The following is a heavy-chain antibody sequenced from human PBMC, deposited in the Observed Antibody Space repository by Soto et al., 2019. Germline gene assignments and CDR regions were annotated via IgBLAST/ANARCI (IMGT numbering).Heavy chain of an antibody. Sequence: GSLRLSCAASGFTFNYYPMHWVRQAPGKGLEWVAVVSFDGSNKYYADSVKGRFTISKDNSKNTLYLQMNSLRREDTAVYYCARLPGPLVAVLYIYPLDGREAMSDVDVWGQGTTVTVSS. J-gene: IGHJ6*02. CDR2: VSFDGSNK. CDR3: ARLPGPLVAVLYIYPLDGREAMSDVDV. CDR1: GFTFNYYP. D-gene: IGHD6-19*01. V-gene: IGHV3-30-3*01.